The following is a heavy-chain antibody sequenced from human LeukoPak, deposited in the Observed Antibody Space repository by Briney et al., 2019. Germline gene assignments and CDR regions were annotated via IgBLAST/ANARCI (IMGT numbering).Heavy chain of an antibody. V-gene: IGHV2-70*01. Sequence: SGPTLVNPTQTLTLTCTFSGFSLSTSGMCVSWIRQPPGNALEWLALIDWDDDKYYSTSLKTRLTISKDSSKNQVVLTMTNMDPVDTGTYYCARSNSVLSYYFDYWGQGTLVTVSS. CDR1: GFSLSTSGMC. CDR2: IDWDDDK. J-gene: IGHJ4*02. D-gene: IGHD4/OR15-4a*01. CDR3: ARSNSVLSYYFDY.